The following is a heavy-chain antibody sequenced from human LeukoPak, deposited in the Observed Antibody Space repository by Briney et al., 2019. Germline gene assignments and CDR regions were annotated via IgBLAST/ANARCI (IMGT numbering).Heavy chain of an antibody. CDR2: ISAYSDDT. CDR1: GYMFTSYG. D-gene: IGHD3-9*01. J-gene: IGHJ3*02. Sequence: GASVKVSCKASGYMFTSYGISWGRQAPGQGLEWMGWISAYSDDTNYAPKLQGRVTMTTDTSTTTAYMELRSLRSDDTAVYYCAKDVAQITISGGAFDIWGQGTMVTVSS. V-gene: IGHV1-18*01. CDR3: AKDVAQITISGGAFDI.